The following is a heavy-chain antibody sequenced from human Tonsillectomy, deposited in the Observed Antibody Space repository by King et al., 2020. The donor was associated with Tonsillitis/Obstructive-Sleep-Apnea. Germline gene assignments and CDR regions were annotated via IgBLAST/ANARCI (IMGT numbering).Heavy chain of an antibody. J-gene: IGHJ6*03. V-gene: IGHV4-59*01. D-gene: IGHD3-3*01. CDR3: ARVGRFLDSLYYYYMDV. CDR1: GGSISSYY. CDR2: IYFSGST. Sequence: VQLQESGPGLVKPSETLSLTCTVSGGSISSYYWSWIRQPPGKGLEWIGDIYFSGSTTYNPALKSRVTISVDTSKKQFSLKLSSVTAADTAVYYCARVGRFLDSLYYYYMDVWGKGTTVTVSS.